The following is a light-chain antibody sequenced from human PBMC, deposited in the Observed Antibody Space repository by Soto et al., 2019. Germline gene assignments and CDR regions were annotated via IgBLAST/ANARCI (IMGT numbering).Light chain of an antibody. V-gene: IGLV2-14*01. CDR2: EVS. Sequence: QSALTQPASVSGFPGQSITISCTGTSSDVGGLNYVSWYQQHPGKAPKLMIYEVSNRPSGVSNRFSGSKSGNTASLTISGLQAEDEADYYCSSYKSRGVFGTGTKVTVL. CDR1: SSDVGGLNY. CDR3: SSYKSRGV. J-gene: IGLJ1*01.